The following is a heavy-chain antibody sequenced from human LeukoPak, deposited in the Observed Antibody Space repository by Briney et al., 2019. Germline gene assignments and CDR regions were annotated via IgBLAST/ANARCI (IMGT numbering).Heavy chain of an antibody. Sequence: GGSPRLSCAATGLSVSSNFMSWVRQAPGKGLDWVSVIYGGGSTYYADSVKGRFTISRDSPKNTLYLQMNSLRVEDTAVYYCASWPVGWYGEDSWGQGTLVTVSS. V-gene: IGHV3-53*01. J-gene: IGHJ4*02. CDR2: IYGGGST. CDR1: GLSVSSNF. D-gene: IGHD6-19*01. CDR3: ASWPVGWYGEDS.